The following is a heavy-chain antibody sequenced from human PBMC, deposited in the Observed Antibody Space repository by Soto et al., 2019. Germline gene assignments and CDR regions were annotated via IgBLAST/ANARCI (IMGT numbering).Heavy chain of an antibody. Sequence: GESLKISCKGSGYTFTNYWIGWVRQMPGKGLEWMGIIYPGDSDTKYNPSFQGQVTISADKSITTTYLRWTSLKASDTAIYYCAASIFYYGMDVWGKGTTVNVSS. V-gene: IGHV5-51*01. CDR1: GYTFTNYW. J-gene: IGHJ6*04. CDR2: IYPGDSDT. CDR3: AASIFYYGMDV.